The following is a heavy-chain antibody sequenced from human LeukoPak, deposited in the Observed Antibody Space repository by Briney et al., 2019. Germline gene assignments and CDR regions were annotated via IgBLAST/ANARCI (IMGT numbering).Heavy chain of an antibody. D-gene: IGHD3-3*01. CDR3: ARLRYHDFWSGYWKYYYYMDV. CDR1: GFTVSSNY. V-gene: IGHV3-7*01. Sequence: GGSLRLSCAASGFTVSSNYMSWVRQAPGKGPEWVANIKQDGSEKYYVDSVKGRFTISRDNAKNSLYLQMNSLRAEDTAVYYCARLRYHDFWSGYWKYYYYMDVWGKGTTVTVSS. CDR2: IKQDGSEK. J-gene: IGHJ6*03.